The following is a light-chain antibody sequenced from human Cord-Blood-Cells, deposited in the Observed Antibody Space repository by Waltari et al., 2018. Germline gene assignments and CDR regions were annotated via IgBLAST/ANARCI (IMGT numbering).Light chain of an antibody. CDR2: EVS. CDR1: SSDVGGYNY. J-gene: IGLJ1*01. CDR3: SSYTSSSTSYV. Sequence: QSALTQPASVSGSPGQSITISCTETSSDVGGYNYVSWYQQHPGKAPKLMIYEVSNRPSGVSNRFSGSKSGNTASLTISGLQVEDEADYYCSSYTSSSTSYVFGTGTKVTVL. V-gene: IGLV2-14*01.